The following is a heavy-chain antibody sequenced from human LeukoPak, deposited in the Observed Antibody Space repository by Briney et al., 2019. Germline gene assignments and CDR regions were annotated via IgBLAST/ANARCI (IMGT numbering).Heavy chain of an antibody. V-gene: IGHV4-39*01. CDR1: GGSISSSTYY. Sequence: PSETLSLTCTVSGGSISSSTYYWGWIRQPPGKGLEWIGSIYYSGNTYYNPSLKSRVTISVDTSKNQFSLKLSSVTAADTAVYYCARIYCNSTRCFDYWGQGTLVTVSS. J-gene: IGHJ4*02. CDR2: IYYSGNT. D-gene: IGHD2-2*01. CDR3: ARIYCNSTRCFDY.